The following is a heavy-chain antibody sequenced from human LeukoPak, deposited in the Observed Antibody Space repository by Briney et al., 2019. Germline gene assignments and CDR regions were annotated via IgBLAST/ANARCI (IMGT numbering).Heavy chain of an antibody. CDR3: AKDLEMATINLYFDY. CDR1: GFTFGSYA. J-gene: IGHJ4*02. V-gene: IGHV3-23*01. Sequence: GGSLRLSCAASGFTFGSYAMSWVRQAPGKGLEWVSAISGSGGSTYYADSVKGRFTISKDNSKNTLYLQMNSLRAEDTAVYYCAKDLEMATINLYFDYWGQGTLVTVSS. D-gene: IGHD5-24*01. CDR2: ISGSGGST.